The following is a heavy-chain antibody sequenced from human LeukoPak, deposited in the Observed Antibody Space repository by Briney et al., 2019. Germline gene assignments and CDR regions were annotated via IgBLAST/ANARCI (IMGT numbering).Heavy chain of an antibody. V-gene: IGHV3-48*01. Sequence: QHWGSLKLSCAASGFTFSSYSMNWVRQAPGKGLEWVSYISSSSSTIYYADSVKGRFTISRDNAKNSLYLQMNSLRAEDTAVYYCARSYYDILTGYSLDYWGQGTLVTVSS. CDR2: ISSSSSTI. CDR3: ARSYYDILTGYSLDY. D-gene: IGHD3-9*01. CDR1: GFTFSSYS. J-gene: IGHJ4*02.